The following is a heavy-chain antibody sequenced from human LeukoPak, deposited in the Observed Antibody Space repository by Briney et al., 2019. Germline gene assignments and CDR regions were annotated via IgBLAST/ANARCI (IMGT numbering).Heavy chain of an antibody. J-gene: IGHJ4*02. D-gene: IGHD2/OR15-2a*01. CDR3: VSFYETY. CDR2: INSDGSWT. Sequence: PGGSLRLSCAASGFSFSTQRMHWVRQAPGKGQVWVSHINSDGSWTSYADSVKGRFTISKDNAKNTVYLQMNSLRAEDTAVYYCVSFYETYWGRGTLVTVSS. CDR1: GFSFSTQR. V-gene: IGHV3-74*01.